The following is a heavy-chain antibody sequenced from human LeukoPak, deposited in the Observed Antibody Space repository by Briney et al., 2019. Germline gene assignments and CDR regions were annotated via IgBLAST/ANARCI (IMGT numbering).Heavy chain of an antibody. D-gene: IGHD2/OR15-2a*01. CDR3: VRYYNNFDY. Sequence: SETLSLTCTASGGSISSSSYYWGWIRQPPGKGLEWIGSIYYSGSTYYNPSLKSRVTTSVDTSKNQFSLKLSSVTAADTAVYYCVRYYNNFDYWGQGTLATVSS. V-gene: IGHV4-39*01. CDR2: IYYSGST. J-gene: IGHJ4*02. CDR1: GGSISSSSYY.